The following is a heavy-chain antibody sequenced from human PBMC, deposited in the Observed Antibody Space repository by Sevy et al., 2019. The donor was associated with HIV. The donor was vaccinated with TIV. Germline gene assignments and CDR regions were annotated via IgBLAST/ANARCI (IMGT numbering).Heavy chain of an antibody. V-gene: IGHV3-30*02. D-gene: IGHD2-21*01. CDR2: XQXXGSNK. CDR1: XXXYSXYG. J-gene: IGHJ5*02. Sequence: GGSLRLSCAASXXXYSXYGMHWVRXAPGKXLEXXXXXQXXGSNKDYADSVKGRFTISRDNSKNTLDLQXNSLRVEDTAVYXCVKXGXGXGXDXWGQGTLVTVSS. CDR3: VKXGXGXGXDX.